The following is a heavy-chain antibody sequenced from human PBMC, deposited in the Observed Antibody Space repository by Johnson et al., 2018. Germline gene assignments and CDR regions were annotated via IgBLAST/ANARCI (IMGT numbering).Heavy chain of an antibody. CDR3: AKASGYYDSSGYGAFYI. Sequence: VESGRSLRLSCAASGFTFDDYAMHWVRQAPGKGLEWVSGISWNSGSIGYADSVKGRFTISRDNAKNSLYLQMNSLRAEDTALYYCAKASGYYDSSGYGAFYIWGQGTMVTVSS. V-gene: IGHV3-9*01. D-gene: IGHD3-22*01. CDR2: ISWNSGSI. J-gene: IGHJ3*02. CDR1: GFTFDDYA.